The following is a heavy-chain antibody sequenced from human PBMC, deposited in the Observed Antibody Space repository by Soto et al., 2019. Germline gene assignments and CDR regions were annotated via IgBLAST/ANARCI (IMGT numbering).Heavy chain of an antibody. CDR3: ARDRKHCMDG. J-gene: IGHJ6*02. CDR2: FSANNGIS. V-gene: IGHV1-18*04. Sequence: VSVKVSCKASGYTFTSFCIRWVRQASGPGLERMGWFSANNGISKYAQKLQCRVTMTTDTSTSTAYMELRSLRSDDTAGYYCARDRKHCMDGLGRGTTVTVSS. CDR1: GYTFTSFC.